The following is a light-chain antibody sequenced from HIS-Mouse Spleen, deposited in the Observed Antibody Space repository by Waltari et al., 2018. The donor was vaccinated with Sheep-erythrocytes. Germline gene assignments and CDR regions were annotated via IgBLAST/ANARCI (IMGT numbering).Light chain of an antibody. CDR3: QAWDSSTAWV. CDR2: QDS. CDR1: KSGDIY. J-gene: IGLJ3*02. Sequence: SYELTQPPSVSVSPGQTASITCPGHKSGDIYACWDQQKTGQSPVLFIYQDSKRPSGIPERFSGSNSGNTATLTISGTQAMDEADYYCQAWDSSTAWVFGGGTKLTVL. V-gene: IGLV3-1*01.